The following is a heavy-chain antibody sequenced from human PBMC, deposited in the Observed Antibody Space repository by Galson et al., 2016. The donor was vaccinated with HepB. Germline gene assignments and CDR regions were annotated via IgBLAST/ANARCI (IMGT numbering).Heavy chain of an antibody. V-gene: IGHV3-7*01. Sequence: SLRLSCAASGLSFSRKWMTWVRQAPGKGLEWVANIKQDGSEKYYADYVKGRFTISRDNTENSLYLQMNSLRAEDTAVYYCARGYSWVDVWGQGTTVTVSS. CDR3: ARGYSWVDV. J-gene: IGHJ6*02. CDR2: IKQDGSEK. CDR1: GLSFSRKW. D-gene: IGHD2-15*01.